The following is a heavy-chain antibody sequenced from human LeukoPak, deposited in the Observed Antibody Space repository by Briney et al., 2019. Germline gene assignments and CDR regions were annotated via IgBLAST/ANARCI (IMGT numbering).Heavy chain of an antibody. CDR1: GYTLTELS. Sequence: ASVKVSCKVSGYTLTELSMHWVRQAPGKGLEWMGGFDPEDGETIYAQKFQGRVTMTEDTSTDTAYMELSSLRSEDTAVYYCAKDVDYDFWSNPPGDYWGQGTLVTVSS. CDR3: AKDVDYDFWSNPPGDY. D-gene: IGHD3-3*01. V-gene: IGHV1-24*01. J-gene: IGHJ4*02. CDR2: FDPEDGET.